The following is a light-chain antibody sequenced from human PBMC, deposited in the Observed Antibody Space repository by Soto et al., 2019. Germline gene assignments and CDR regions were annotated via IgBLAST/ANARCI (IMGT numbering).Light chain of an antibody. Sequence: IQLTQSPSSLSASVGDRVTITCRASQGISSYLAWYQQKPGKAPKLLIYAASTLQSGVPSRFSGSGSGTDFTLTISSLQPEDVATYYCQKYNSALALTFGGGTKVDI. J-gene: IGKJ4*01. CDR2: AAS. V-gene: IGKV1-9*01. CDR3: QKYNSALALT. CDR1: QGISSY.